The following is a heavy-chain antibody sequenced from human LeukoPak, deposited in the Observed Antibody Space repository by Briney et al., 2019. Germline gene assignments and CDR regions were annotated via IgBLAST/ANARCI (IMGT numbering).Heavy chain of an antibody. CDR1: GYTFTDYY. CDR2: VDPEYGET. J-gene: IGHJ4*02. Sequence: ASVKVSCKVSGYTFTDYYMHWVQQAPGKGLEWMGLVDPEYGETIYAEKFQGRVTITADTSTDTAYMELSSLRSEDTAVYYCATVASREVGATFDYWGQGTLVTVSS. V-gene: IGHV1-69-2*01. CDR3: ATVASREVGATFDY. D-gene: IGHD1-26*01.